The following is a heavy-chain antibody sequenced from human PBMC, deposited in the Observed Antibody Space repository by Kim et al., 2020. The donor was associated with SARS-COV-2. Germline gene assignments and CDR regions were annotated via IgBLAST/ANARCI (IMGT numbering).Heavy chain of an antibody. Sequence: GESLKISCKGSGYSFTSYWIGWVRQMPGKGLEWMGIIYPSDSDTRYSPSFQGQVTISADKSSSTAYLQWSSLKASDTAMYYCASLVRGVIIEPYYFDYWGPGTLVTVSS. CDR2: IYPSDSDT. CDR3: ASLVRGVIIEPYYFDY. CDR1: GYSFTSYW. J-gene: IGHJ4*02. D-gene: IGHD3-10*01. V-gene: IGHV5-51*01.